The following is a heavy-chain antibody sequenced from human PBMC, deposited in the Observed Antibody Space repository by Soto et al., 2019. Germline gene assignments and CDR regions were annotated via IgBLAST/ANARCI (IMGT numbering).Heavy chain of an antibody. CDR2: IYGSANT. CDR1: GASISGGGHD. CDR3: ARDLGGVATLDS. J-gene: IGHJ4*02. D-gene: IGHD5-12*01. Sequence: QVQLQESGPGLVKPSQTLSLTCNVSGASISGGGHDWTWIRQPPGKGLEWIGYIYGSANTYYRPSLKSRVTISVDTSKNQFSLKLSSVTAADTAVYYCARDLGGVATLDSWGQGTLVPVSS. V-gene: IGHV4-30-4*01.